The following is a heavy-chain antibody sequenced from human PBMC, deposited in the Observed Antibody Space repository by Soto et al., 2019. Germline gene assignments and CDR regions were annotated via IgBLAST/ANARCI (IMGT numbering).Heavy chain of an antibody. J-gene: IGHJ5*02. Sequence: QVQLVQSGAEVKKPGTSVKVSCKASGGTFSSYGISWVRQAPGQGLEWMGGIIPIFGSPNYAQRFQGRVTISADELTSTAYMELTSLKSEDTAVYYCARENRFLESNSGRYNWFDPWGQGTLVTVSS. D-gene: IGHD3-3*01. CDR3: ARENRFLESNSGRYNWFDP. V-gene: IGHV1-69*01. CDR1: GGTFSSYG. CDR2: IIPIFGSP.